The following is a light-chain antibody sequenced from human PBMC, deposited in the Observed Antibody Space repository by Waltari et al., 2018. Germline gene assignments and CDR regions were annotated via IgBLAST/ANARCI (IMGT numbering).Light chain of an antibody. J-gene: IGKJ4*01. CDR1: QSVSNY. Sequence: DIVLTQSPAILSLSPGERASLSCRASQSVSNYLAWYQQKTGQAPRLLIYDTSNRATRIPARFIGSGFGTDFTLTISSLEPEDFAVYYCQQRRDWPLTFGGGTKVEIK. CDR3: QQRRDWPLT. V-gene: IGKV3-11*01. CDR2: DTS.